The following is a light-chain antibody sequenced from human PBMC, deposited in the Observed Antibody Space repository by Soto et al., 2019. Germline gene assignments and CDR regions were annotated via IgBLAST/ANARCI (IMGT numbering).Light chain of an antibody. V-gene: IGKV1-5*01. CDR1: HSISTW. J-gene: IGKJ4*01. CDR2: EAS. CDR3: QEYSRY. Sequence: DIQMTQSPSTLSASVGDRVTITCRARHSISTWLARYQQKPGKAPKVLISEASNLQSGVPSRFSGSGSGTEFTLTISSLQPDDIGTYYCQEYSRYFGGGTKVEIK.